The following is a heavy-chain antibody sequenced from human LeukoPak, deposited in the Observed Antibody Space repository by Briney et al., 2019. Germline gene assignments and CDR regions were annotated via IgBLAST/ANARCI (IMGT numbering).Heavy chain of an antibody. CDR3: ARAKPKNMVRGLIMRRESRYYFDY. Sequence: PGGSLRLSCAASGFTFSSYAMSWVRQAPGKGLEWVSAISGSGGSAYYADFVKGRFTISRDNSKNTLYLQMNSLRAEDTAVYYCARAKPKNMVRGLIMRRESRYYFDYWGQGTLVTVSS. V-gene: IGHV3-23*01. D-gene: IGHD3-10*01. CDR2: ISGSGGSA. J-gene: IGHJ4*02. CDR1: GFTFSSYA.